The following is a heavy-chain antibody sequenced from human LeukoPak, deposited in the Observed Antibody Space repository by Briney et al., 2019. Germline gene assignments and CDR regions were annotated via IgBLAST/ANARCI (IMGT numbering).Heavy chain of an antibody. CDR1: GFTFSSYW. CDR2: IKQDGSEK. V-gene: IGHV3-7*01. D-gene: IGHD5-12*01. Sequence: GGSLRLSCAVSGFTFSSYWMSWVRQAPGKGLEWVANIKQDGSEKNYVDSVKGRFTISRDNAENSLYLQMNSLRAEDTAVYYCARGGGSFDYWGQGNLVTVSS. J-gene: IGHJ4*02. CDR3: ARGGGSFDY.